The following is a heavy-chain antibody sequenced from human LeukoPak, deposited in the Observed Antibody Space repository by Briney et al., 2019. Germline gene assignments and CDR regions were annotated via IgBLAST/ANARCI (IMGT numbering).Heavy chain of an antibody. Sequence: ASVKVSCKASGYTFTSYDINWVRQATGQGLGWMGWMNPNSGNTGYAQKFQGRVTMTRNTSISTAYMELSSLRSEDTAVYYCASRGSGILTGPVGYWGQGTLVTVSS. D-gene: IGHD3-9*01. CDR1: GYTFTSYD. CDR2: MNPNSGNT. CDR3: ASRGSGILTGPVGY. J-gene: IGHJ4*02. V-gene: IGHV1-8*01.